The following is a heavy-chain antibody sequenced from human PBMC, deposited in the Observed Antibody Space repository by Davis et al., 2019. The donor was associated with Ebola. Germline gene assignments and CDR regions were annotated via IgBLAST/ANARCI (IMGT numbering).Heavy chain of an antibody. CDR3: ASHYYGSGIFDY. D-gene: IGHD3-10*01. V-gene: IGHV4-30-2*01. CDR2: IFHSGTT. CDR1: GGSISSGGYS. Sequence: LRLSCAVSGGSISSGGYSWSWIRQPPGKGLEWIGYIFHSGTTYYNPSLKSRVTMSVDRSKNQFSLKLRSVTAADTAVYYCASHYYGSGIFDYWGQGTLVTVSS. J-gene: IGHJ4*02.